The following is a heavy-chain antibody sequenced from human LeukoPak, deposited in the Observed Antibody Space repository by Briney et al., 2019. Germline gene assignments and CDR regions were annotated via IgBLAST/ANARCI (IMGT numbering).Heavy chain of an antibody. J-gene: IGHJ6*03. CDR1: GFTFDDYA. V-gene: IGHV3-9*03. CDR2: ISWNSGSI. Sequence: GRSLRLSCAASGFTFDDYAMHWVRQAPGKGLEWVSGISWNSGSIGYADSVKGRFTISRDNAKNSLYLQMNRLRAEDMALYYCAKDSGSYLNNYYYMDVWGKGTTVTVSS. CDR3: AKDSGSYLNNYYYMDV. D-gene: IGHD1-26*01.